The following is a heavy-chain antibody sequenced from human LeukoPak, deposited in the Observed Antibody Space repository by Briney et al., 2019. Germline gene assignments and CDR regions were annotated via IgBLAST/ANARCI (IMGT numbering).Heavy chain of an antibody. J-gene: IGHJ5*02. Sequence: GGSLRLSCAASGFTFSSFAMTWVRQAPGKGLEWVSSITCSQSPTYNTDSVKARYTISRHNSQTTLYQEKHSLSGEDTAVYYCTKDPNGEYGGAFDPWAQETRVSVSS. CDR2: ITCSQSPT. CDR3: TKDPNGEYGGAFDP. D-gene: IGHD4-23*01. CDR1: GFTFSSFA. V-gene: IGHV3-23*01.